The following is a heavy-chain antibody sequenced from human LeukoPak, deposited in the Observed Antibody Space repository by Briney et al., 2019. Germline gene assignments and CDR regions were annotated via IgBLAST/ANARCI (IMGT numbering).Heavy chain of an antibody. V-gene: IGHV3-30*02. CDR1: GFIFSTYG. J-gene: IGHJ4*02. CDR3: AKDFSLYYYDSSGYGSTLNC. CDR2: IRYDGSTK. Sequence: GGSLRLSCAASGFIFSTYGMHWVRQAPGKGLEWGAFIRYDGSTKYYADSVKGRFTISRDNSKNTLYLQMNSLRAEDTAVYYCAKDFSLYYYDSSGYGSTLNCWGQGTLVTVSS. D-gene: IGHD3-22*01.